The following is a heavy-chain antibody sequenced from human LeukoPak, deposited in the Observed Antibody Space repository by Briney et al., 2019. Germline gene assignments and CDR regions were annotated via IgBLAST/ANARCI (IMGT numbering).Heavy chain of an antibody. V-gene: IGHV4-38-2*02. CDR3: ARLGYGSGSYYNAAYYYYYYMDV. D-gene: IGHD3-10*01. CDR2: IYHSGST. CDR1: GYSISSGYY. J-gene: IGHJ6*03. Sequence: SETLSLTCTVSGYSISSGYYWGWIRQPPGKGLEWIGSIYHSGSTYYNPSLKSRVTISVDTSKNQFSLKLSSVTAADTAVYYCARLGYGSGSYYNAAYYYYYYMDVWGKGTTVTISS.